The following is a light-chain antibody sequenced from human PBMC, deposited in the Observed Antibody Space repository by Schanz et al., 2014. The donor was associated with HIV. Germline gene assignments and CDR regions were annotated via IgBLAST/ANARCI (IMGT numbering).Light chain of an antibody. V-gene: IGKV3-20*01. Sequence: EIVLTQSPGILSLSPGERATLSCRASQSVTSRYLAWYKQKHGQAPRLLIFDASIRATGIPDRFSGSGSGTEFTLTISRLEPEDFAVYYCQQYGSSFGPGTKVEIK. CDR2: DAS. CDR1: QSVTSRY. CDR3: QQYGSS. J-gene: IGKJ3*01.